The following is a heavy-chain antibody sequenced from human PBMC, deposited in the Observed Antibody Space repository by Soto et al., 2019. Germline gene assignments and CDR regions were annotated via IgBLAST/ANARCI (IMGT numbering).Heavy chain of an antibody. V-gene: IGHV3-48*03. J-gene: IGHJ4*02. CDR2: ISSSSSYI. D-gene: IGHD1-26*01. CDR1: GFTFSSYE. Sequence: EVQLVESGGGLVQPGGSLRLSCAASGFTFSSYEMNWVRQAPGKGLEWVSSISSSSSYIYYADSVKGRFTISRDNAKNSLYLQMNSLRAEDTAVYYCARVGGVGATGYWGQGTLVTVSS. CDR3: ARVGGVGATGY.